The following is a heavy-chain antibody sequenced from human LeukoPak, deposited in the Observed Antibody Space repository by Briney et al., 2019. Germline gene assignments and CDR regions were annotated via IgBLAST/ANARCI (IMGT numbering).Heavy chain of an antibody. Sequence: GGSLRLSCAASGFTFSSYWMHWVRQAPGKGLVWVSRINSAGSSTIYADSVKGRFTISRDNSKNTLHLQMNSLRAEDTAVYYCAKGLAYSFDYWGQGTLVTVSP. CDR1: GFTFSSYW. J-gene: IGHJ4*02. CDR3: AKGLAYSFDY. D-gene: IGHD3/OR15-3a*01. V-gene: IGHV3-74*01. CDR2: INSAGSST.